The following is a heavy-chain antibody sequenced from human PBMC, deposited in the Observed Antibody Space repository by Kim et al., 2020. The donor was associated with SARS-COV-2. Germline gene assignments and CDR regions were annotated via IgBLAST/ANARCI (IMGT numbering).Heavy chain of an antibody. J-gene: IGHJ4*02. V-gene: IGHV1-69*01. CDR3: ARDGYCSSTSCYFHFDY. D-gene: IGHD2-2*03. Sequence: FQGRVTITADESTSTAYMELSSLRSEDTAVYYCARDGYCSSTSCYFHFDYWGQGTLVTVSS.